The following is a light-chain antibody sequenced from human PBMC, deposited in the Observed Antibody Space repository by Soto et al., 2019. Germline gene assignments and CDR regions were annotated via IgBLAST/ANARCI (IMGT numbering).Light chain of an antibody. J-gene: IGLJ2*01. Sequence: QSALTQPASVSASPGQSITISCTGTSSDVGGSALVSWYQHYPGKAPKLIIYEGTKRPSGVSNRFSGSKSGNTASLTISGLQAEDDADYYCSSYSGGRVIFGGGTKLTVL. CDR3: SSYSGGRVI. V-gene: IGLV2-23*01. CDR2: EGT. CDR1: SSDVGGSAL.